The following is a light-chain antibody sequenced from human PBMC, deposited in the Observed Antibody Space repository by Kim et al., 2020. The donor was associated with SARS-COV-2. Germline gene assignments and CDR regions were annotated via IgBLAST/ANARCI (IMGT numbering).Light chain of an antibody. J-gene: IGKJ5*01. CDR2: AAS. V-gene: IGKV1-9*01. CDR3: QQLNTYPTT. Sequence: IQLTQSPSSLYASVGDRVTITCRASQDISSYLAWYQHKPGKAPKLLIYAASTLHSGVPSRFSGSGSGTDFTLTISSLQPEDFATYYCQQLNTYPTTFGQGTRLEIK. CDR1: QDISSY.